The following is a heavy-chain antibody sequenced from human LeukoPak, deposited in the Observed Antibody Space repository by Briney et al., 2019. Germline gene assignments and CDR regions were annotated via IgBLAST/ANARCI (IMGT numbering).Heavy chain of an antibody. CDR1: GGSFSGYY. D-gene: IGHD1-26*01. V-gene: IGHV4-34*01. CDR3: ASAEMRELLLHDAFDI. Sequence: PSETLSLTCAVYGGSFSGYYWSWIRQPPGKGLEWXXXINHSGSTNYNPSLKSRVTISVDTSKNQFSLKLSSVTAADTAVYYCASAEMRELLLHDAFDIWGQGTMVTVSS. CDR2: INHSGST. J-gene: IGHJ3*02.